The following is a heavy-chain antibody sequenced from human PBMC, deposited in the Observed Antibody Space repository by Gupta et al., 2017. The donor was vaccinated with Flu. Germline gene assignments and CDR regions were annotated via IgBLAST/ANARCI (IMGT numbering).Heavy chain of an antibody. Sequence: QVQLQESGPGLVKPSETLSLTCTVSGGSLCSGSYSWSWIRQPPGKGLEGVGCFYYSGSTNSNPSLKSRVTISVDTSKNQFSLKLSSVTAADTAVYYCARVLDYYDSSGYYSVYFDYWGQGTLVTVSS. CDR2: FYYSGST. CDR3: ARVLDYYDSSGYYSVYFDY. J-gene: IGHJ4*02. D-gene: IGHD3-22*01. V-gene: IGHV4-61*01. CDR1: GGSLCSGSYS.